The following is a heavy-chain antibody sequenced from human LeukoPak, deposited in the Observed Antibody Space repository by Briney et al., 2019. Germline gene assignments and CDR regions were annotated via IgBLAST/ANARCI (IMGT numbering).Heavy chain of an antibody. V-gene: IGHV1-24*01. CDR3: ATTYYYGSSGYNPLDY. CDR1: GYTLTKLS. Sequence: ASVKLSCKVSGYTLTKLSMHWVRQAPGKGLEWVGCFNPEDGETNYAHTFKGRFPITRDTSTDPPYLQLSSLRPEDTAVYYCATTYYYGSSGYNPLDYWGQGTLVTVSS. J-gene: IGHJ4*02. CDR2: FNPEDGET. D-gene: IGHD3-22*01.